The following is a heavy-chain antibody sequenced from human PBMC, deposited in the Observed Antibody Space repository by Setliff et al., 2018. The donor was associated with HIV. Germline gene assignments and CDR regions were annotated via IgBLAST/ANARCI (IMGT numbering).Heavy chain of an antibody. CDR3: VGRTPYSFYMDV. CDR1: GYTFTDYY. Sequence: ASVKVSCKASGYTFTDYYMHWVKQAPGKGTEWMGRVDPEDGETKYAEKFQGRVTITADTSTDTAYMELSSLRSEDTAVHYCVGRTPYSFYMDVWGDGTTVTVSS. V-gene: IGHV1-69-2*01. J-gene: IGHJ6*03. D-gene: IGHD1-7*01. CDR2: VDPEDGET.